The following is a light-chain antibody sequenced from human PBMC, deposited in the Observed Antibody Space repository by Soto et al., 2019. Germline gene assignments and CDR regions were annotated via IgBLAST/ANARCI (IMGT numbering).Light chain of an antibody. CDR3: QQYNNWPRT. CDR1: QSVSSN. Sequence: EIVMTQSPAPLSVSPGERATLSCRASQSVSSNLAWYQQKPGQAPRLLIYGASTRATSIPARFSGSGSGAEFTLTISSLQSEDFAVYYCQQYNNWPRTFGQGTKVDI. V-gene: IGKV3-15*01. J-gene: IGKJ1*01. CDR2: GAS.